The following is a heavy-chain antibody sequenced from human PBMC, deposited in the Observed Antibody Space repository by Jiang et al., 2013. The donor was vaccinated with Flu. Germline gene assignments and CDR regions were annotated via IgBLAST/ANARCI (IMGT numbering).Heavy chain of an antibody. CDR2: INPSGGST. CDR3: ARHSAKDIVVVPAASDAFDI. J-gene: IGHJ3*02. D-gene: IGHD2-2*01. Sequence: VQLVESGAEVKKPGASVKVSCKASGYTFTSYYMHWVRQAPGQGLEWMGIINPSGGSTSYAQKFQGRVTMTRDTSTSTVYMELSSLRSEDTAVYYCARHSAKDIVVVPAASDAFDIWGQGTMVTVSS. V-gene: IGHV1-46*01. CDR1: GYTFTSYY.